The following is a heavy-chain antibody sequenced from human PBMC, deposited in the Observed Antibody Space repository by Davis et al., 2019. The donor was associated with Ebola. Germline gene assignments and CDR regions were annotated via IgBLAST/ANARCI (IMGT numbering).Heavy chain of an antibody. CDR1: GFTFSSYS. CDR3: ARVNLWSRGWAMDV. J-gene: IGHJ6*04. CDR2: IRSSTTYI. D-gene: IGHD2-21*01. Sequence: GESLKISCAASGFTFSSYSMNWVRQAPGKGLEWVSSIRSSTTYIYYADSVKGRFTISRDNARNSLYLQMNSLRVEDTAVFYCARVNLWSRGWAMDVWGKGTTVTVSS. V-gene: IGHV3-21*01.